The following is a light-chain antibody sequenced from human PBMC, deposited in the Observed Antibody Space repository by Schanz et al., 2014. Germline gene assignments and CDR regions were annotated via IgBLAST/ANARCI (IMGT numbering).Light chain of an antibody. CDR3: QQRFNWPRA. CDR1: QSVDTY. J-gene: IGKJ3*01. CDR2: GAS. V-gene: IGKV3-11*01. Sequence: PGERATLSCRASQSVDTYLAWYQQKPGQAPRLLIYGASTRATGIPDRFSGSGSGTDFTLTISSLEPEDFAVYYCQQRFNWPRAFGPGTKVDIK.